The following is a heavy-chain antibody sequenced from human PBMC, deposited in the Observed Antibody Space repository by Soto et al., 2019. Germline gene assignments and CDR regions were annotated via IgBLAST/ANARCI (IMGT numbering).Heavy chain of an antibody. J-gene: IGHJ4*02. CDR2: ISTSGSTV. Sequence: PGGSLILSCAASRFTFSTYERNWVLQSPGKGLEWVSYISTSGSTVYYADSVKGRFTISRDNTRNSLYLQMNSLRDEDTALYYCVRYCSTTLCNGVATRTFDYWGQGTLVTVSS. V-gene: IGHV3-48*03. CDR1: RFTFSTYE. D-gene: IGHD2-2*01. CDR3: VRYCSTTLCNGVATRTFDY.